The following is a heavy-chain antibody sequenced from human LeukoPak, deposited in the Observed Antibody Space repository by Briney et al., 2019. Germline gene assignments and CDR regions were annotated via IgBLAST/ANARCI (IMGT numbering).Heavy chain of an antibody. J-gene: IGHJ4*02. V-gene: IGHV3-23*01. CDR2: IIGGAGST. Sequence: GGSLRLSCATSGFTFSSYAMSWVRQAPGKGLEWVSGIIGGAGSTYYADSVKGRFTISRDNSKNTLYLQMNSLRAEDTAVYYCAHGSMYQLDYWGQGTLVTVSS. CDR3: AHGSMYQLDY. CDR1: GFTFSSYA. D-gene: IGHD2-2*01.